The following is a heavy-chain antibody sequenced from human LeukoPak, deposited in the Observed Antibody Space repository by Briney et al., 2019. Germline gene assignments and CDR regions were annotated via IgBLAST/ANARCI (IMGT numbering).Heavy chain of an antibody. D-gene: IGHD2-2*02. CDR3: ARFPAPDCSSTSCYTGWVDYYYGMDV. Sequence: SETLSLTCTVSGGSIRSADYYWSWIRQPPGKGLEWIGYIYYSGSTNYNPSLKSRVTISVDTSKNQFSLKLSSVTAADTAVYYCARFPAPDCSSTSCYTGWVDYYYGMDVWGQGTTVTVSS. CDR1: GGSIRSADYY. CDR2: IYYSGST. V-gene: IGHV4-61*08. J-gene: IGHJ6*02.